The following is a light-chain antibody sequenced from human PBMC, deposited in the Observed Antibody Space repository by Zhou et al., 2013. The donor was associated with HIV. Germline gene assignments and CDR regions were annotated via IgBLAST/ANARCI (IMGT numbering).Light chain of an antibody. CDR2: EVN. CDR1: SSDVGGYNY. CDR3: SSYAGSNNFDV. Sequence: QSALTQPPSASGSPGQSVTISCTGTSSDVGGYNYISWYQHHPGKAPKLMIYEVNKRPSGVPDRFSGSKSGNTASLTVSGLQAEDEADYYCSSYAGSNNFDVFGTGTKVTVL. J-gene: IGLJ1*01. V-gene: IGLV2-8*01.